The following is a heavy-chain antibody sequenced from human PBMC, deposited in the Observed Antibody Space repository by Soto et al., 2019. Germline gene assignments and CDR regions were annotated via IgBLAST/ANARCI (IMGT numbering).Heavy chain of an antibody. CDR2: ISGSSDNI. CDR3: VRDSASFVVVPRVDGINWFET. V-gene: IGHV3-11*06. CDR1: GFTFSDYF. D-gene: IGHD2-2*01. J-gene: IGHJ5*02. Sequence: LRLSCAASGFTFSDYFMSWIRQAPGKGLEWVSFISGSSDNIKYADSVKGRFTISRDNAKNSLYLKMNSLRAEATSVYYCVRDSASFVVVPRVDGINWFETWGQGTLVTVSS.